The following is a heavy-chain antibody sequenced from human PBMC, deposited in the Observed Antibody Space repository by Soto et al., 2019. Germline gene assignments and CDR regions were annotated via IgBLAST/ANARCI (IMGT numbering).Heavy chain of an antibody. J-gene: IGHJ4*02. CDR2: ITSSGTTV. V-gene: IGHV3-48*02. Sequence: EVHLVESGGGLVQPGWSLRLSCAASGFTFSSYSLHWVRRVPGKGLEWVSYITSSGTTVYYADSVSGRFTISRDNAKNSLYLQMNSLRDDDTAVYYCARGSSNWAYYFDFWGQGTLVTVSS. D-gene: IGHD6-13*01. CDR3: ARGSSNWAYYFDF. CDR1: GFTFSSYS.